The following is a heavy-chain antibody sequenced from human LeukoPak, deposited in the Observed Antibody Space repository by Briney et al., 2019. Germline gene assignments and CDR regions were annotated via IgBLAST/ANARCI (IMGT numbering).Heavy chain of an antibody. V-gene: IGHV1-2*02. CDR1: GYTFTGHS. Sequence: ASVKVSCKASGYTFTGHSMYWVRQAPGQGLEWMGWIKPNSGGTNYAQKFQGRVTMTRDTSISTAYMELSRLRSDDTAVYYCASPHSSGWYWGNGYFDYWGQGTLVTVSS. CDR3: ASPHSSGWYWGNGYFDY. CDR2: IKPNSGGT. J-gene: IGHJ4*02. D-gene: IGHD6-19*01.